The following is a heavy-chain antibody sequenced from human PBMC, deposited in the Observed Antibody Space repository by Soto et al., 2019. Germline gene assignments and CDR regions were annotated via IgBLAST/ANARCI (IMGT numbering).Heavy chain of an antibody. D-gene: IGHD6-25*01. CDR1: GYTFTTYD. V-gene: IGHV1-8*01. CDR3: ARRKERSGPNYFHY. J-gene: IGHJ4*02. CDR2: LSPHNGNT. Sequence: ASVKVSCKTSGYTFTTYDIHWVRQATGQGLEWMGWLSPHNGNTGYAQQFRDRVKIAMNTSTSTVSLEVSSLRFEDTATYYCARRKERSGPNYFHYWGQGTLVTVSA.